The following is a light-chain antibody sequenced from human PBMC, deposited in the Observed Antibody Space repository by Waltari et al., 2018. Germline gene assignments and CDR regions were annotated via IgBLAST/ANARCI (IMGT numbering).Light chain of an antibody. CDR2: AAS. CDR3: QQSYSTPIT. V-gene: IGKV1-39*01. CDR1: QSISSY. Sequence: DIQMTQSPSSLSASVGDRVTITCRASQSISSYLNWYQQKPGKAPKLLIYAASSLQSWVPSRFSGSGSETDFTLTISSLQPEDFATYYCQQSYSTPITVGQGTRLEIK. J-gene: IGKJ5*01.